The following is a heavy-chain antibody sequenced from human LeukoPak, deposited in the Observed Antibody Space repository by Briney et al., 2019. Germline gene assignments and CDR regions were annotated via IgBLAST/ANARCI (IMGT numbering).Heavy chain of an antibody. Sequence: GGSLRLSCAASGFTFSSYTMNWVRQAPGKGLEWVSSISSSTTYIYYADSVKGRFTISRDNSKNTLYLQMNSLRAEDTAVYYCAKGDYGSGSYGFDYWGQGTLVTVPS. V-gene: IGHV3-21*01. D-gene: IGHD3-10*01. J-gene: IGHJ4*02. CDR1: GFTFSSYT. CDR3: AKGDYGSGSYGFDY. CDR2: ISSSTTYI.